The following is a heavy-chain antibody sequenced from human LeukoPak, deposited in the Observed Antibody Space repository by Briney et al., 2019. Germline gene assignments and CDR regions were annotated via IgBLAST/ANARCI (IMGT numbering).Heavy chain of an antibody. CDR1: GFTFSSYR. J-gene: IGHJ4*02. CDR2: MNLDGSEK. Sequence: GGSLRLSCAASGFTFSSYRMTWVRQAPGKGLEWVANMNLDGSEKFYVDSVKGRFTISRDNAKNSLFLQMNSLTAEDTAVYYCARDDGFSCYSYWGQGTLVTVSS. D-gene: IGHD3/OR15-3a*01. V-gene: IGHV3-7*01. CDR3: ARDDGFSCYSY.